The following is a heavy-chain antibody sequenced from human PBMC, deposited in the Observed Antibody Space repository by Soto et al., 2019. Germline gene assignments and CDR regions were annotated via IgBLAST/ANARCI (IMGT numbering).Heavy chain of an antibody. CDR3: ARGLGSSGYYLGDYYYGMDV. D-gene: IGHD3-22*01. CDR2: INPSGGST. J-gene: IGHJ6*02. V-gene: IGHV1-46*01. CDR1: GYTFTSYY. Sequence: QVQLVQSGAEVKKPGASVKVSCKASGYTFTSYYMHWVRQAPGQGLEWMGIINPSGGSTSYAQKFQSRVTMTRDTSTSTVYMELSSLRSEDTAVYYCARGLGSSGYYLGDYYYGMDVWGQGTTVTVSS.